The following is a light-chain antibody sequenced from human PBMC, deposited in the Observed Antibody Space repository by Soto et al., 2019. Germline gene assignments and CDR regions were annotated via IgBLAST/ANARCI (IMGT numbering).Light chain of an antibody. V-gene: IGKV1-5*01. CDR2: DAP. CDR3: QQYNDYPYT. CDR1: QTADKW. J-gene: IGKJ2*01. Sequence: DIQVTQSPSTLPASVGDRVIIACRASQTADKWVAWYQQKPGKAPNVLIYDAPRLESGVPSRFSGSGSGTLFTLTISNLQPDDFATYYFQQYNDYPYTFGQGTKVEI.